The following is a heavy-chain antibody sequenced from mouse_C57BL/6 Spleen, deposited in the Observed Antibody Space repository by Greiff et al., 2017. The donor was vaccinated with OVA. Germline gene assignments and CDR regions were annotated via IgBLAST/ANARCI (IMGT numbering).Heavy chain of an antibody. D-gene: IGHD2-4*01. CDR1: GYTFTSYW. Sequence: VQLQQPGAELVKPGASVKMSCKASGYTFTSYWITWVKQRPGQGLEWIGDIYPGSGSTNYNEKFKSKATLTVDTSSSTAYMQLSSLTSEDSAVXYCAREGDYDNYFDYWGQGTTLTVSS. CDR2: IYPGSGST. CDR3: AREGDYDNYFDY. V-gene: IGHV1-55*01. J-gene: IGHJ2*01.